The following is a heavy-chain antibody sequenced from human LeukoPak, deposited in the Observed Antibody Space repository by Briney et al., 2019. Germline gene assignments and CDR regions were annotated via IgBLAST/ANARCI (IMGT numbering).Heavy chain of an antibody. J-gene: IGHJ4*02. CDR2: IKSDGSST. CDR3: VLYDSSGYYNAY. D-gene: IGHD3-22*01. CDR1: GFTFSAYW. Sequence: GGSLRLSCAASGFTFSAYWMHWVRQAPGKGLVWVSRIKSDGSSTSYADSVKGRFTISRDNAKNTLYLQMNSLRAEDTAVYYCVLYDSSGYYNAYWGQGTLVTVSS. V-gene: IGHV3-74*01.